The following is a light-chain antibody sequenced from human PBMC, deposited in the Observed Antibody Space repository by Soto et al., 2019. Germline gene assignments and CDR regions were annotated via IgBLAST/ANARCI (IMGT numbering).Light chain of an antibody. CDR3: LLFMGSGIYV. Sequence: QAVVTQEPSSSVSPGGTVTLTCGLSSGSVSSSHKPSWYQQTPGQAPRALIYSTNIRSSGVPDRFSGSIVANKAALTITAAQAEDESDYYCLLFMGSGIYVVGTGTKVTVL. CDR2: STN. CDR1: SGSVSSSHK. J-gene: IGLJ1*01. V-gene: IGLV8-61*01.